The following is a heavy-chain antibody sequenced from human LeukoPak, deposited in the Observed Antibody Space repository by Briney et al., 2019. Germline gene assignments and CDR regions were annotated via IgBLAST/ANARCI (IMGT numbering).Heavy chain of an antibody. D-gene: IGHD1-1*01. Sequence: GESLKISCKGSGYTFTSYWIGWVRQMPGKGLEWMGTIYPGDSDTTYSPSFQGQVTISADTSISTAYLQWRSLKASDTAMYYCARRTKNYANYIAYWGQGTLVTVSS. CDR2: IYPGDSDT. V-gene: IGHV5-51*01. CDR1: GYTFTSYW. J-gene: IGHJ4*02. CDR3: ARRTKNYANYIAY.